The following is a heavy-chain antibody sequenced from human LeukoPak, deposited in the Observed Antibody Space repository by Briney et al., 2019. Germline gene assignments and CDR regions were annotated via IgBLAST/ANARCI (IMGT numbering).Heavy chain of an antibody. V-gene: IGHV3-7*01. CDR3: ARRLTQYDCFDP. CDR1: GFIFSTSW. CDR2: MNRDGSDK. Sequence: GGSLRLSCAASGFIFSTSWMSWVRQAPGKGLEWVANMNRDGSDKYYVNSVRGRFTISRDNAKNSLYLQMNGLRAEDTGVYYCARRLTQYDCFDPWGQGILVTVSS. D-gene: IGHD2-2*01. J-gene: IGHJ5*02.